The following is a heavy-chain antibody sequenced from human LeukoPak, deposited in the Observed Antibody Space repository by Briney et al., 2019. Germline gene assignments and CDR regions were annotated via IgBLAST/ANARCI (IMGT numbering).Heavy chain of an antibody. CDR1: GGSISSSSYD. J-gene: IGHJ3*02. CDR3: ARPVLYYVVAFDI. CDR2: IYYSGST. D-gene: IGHD3-10*02. Sequence: SETLSLTCTVSGGSISSSSYDWGWIRQPPGKGLEWIGSIYYSGSTYYNPSLKSRVTISVDTSKNQFSLKLSSLTAADTAVYYCARPVLYYVVAFDIWGQGTMVTVSS. V-gene: IGHV4-39*01.